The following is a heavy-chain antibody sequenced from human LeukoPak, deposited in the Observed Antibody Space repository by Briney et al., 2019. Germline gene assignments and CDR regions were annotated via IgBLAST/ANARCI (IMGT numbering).Heavy chain of an antibody. D-gene: IGHD3-10*01. CDR2: INHSGST. Sequence: SETLSLTCAVYGGSFSGYYWSWIRQPPGKGLEWIGEINHSGSTNYNPSLKSRVTISVDTSKNQFSLKLGSVTAADTAVYYCARRRITMVRGVIIKFPLDYWGQGTLVTVSS. CDR3: ARRRITMVRGVIIKFPLDY. J-gene: IGHJ4*02. V-gene: IGHV4-34*01. CDR1: GGSFSGYY.